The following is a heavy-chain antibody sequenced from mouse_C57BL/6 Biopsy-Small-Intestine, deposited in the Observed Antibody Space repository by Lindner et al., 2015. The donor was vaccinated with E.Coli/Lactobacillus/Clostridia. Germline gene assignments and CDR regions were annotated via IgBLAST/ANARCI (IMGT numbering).Heavy chain of an antibody. CDR3: ARDKSLGEMGWFDP. J-gene: IGHJ4*01. CDR2: VSVYNGNT. Sequence: SVKVSCKTSGYTFTSYGITWVRQAPGQGLEWMGWVSVYNGNTYYAQKFQGRVTMTTDISTSTAHMELRSLRSDDTAIYYCARDKSLGEMGWFDPWGQGTLVTVSS. V-gene: IGHV1-20*01. CDR1: GYTFTSYG. D-gene: IGHD1-1*02.